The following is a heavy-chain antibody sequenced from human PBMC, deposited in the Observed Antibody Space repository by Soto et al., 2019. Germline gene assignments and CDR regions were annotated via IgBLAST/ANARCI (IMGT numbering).Heavy chain of an antibody. J-gene: IGHJ4*02. CDR1: GFTFSSYA. CDR3: AKGDHCYGSGSLQYY. CDR2: ISGSGGST. D-gene: IGHD3-10*01. Sequence: EVQLLESGGGLVQPGGSLRLSCAASGFTFSSYAMSWVRQAPGKGLEWVSAISGSGGSTYYADSVKGRFTISRDNSKNTPYLQMNSLRAEDTAVYYCAKGDHCYGSGSLQYYWGQGTLVTVSS. V-gene: IGHV3-23*01.